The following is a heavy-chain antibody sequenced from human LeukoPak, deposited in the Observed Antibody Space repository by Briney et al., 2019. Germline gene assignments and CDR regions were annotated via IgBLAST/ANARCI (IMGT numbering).Heavy chain of an antibody. J-gene: IGHJ4*02. D-gene: IGHD6-13*01. CDR2: ISYDGSNK. V-gene: IGHV3-30*01. CDR3: AREGIAAAGALHY. CDR1: GFSFSDSA. Sequence: GGSLRLSCAASGFSFSDSAMYWVRQAPGKGLEWVAVISYDGSNKYYADSVKGRFTISRDNSKNTLYLQMNSLRAEDTAVYYCAREGIAAAGALHYWGQGTLVTVSS.